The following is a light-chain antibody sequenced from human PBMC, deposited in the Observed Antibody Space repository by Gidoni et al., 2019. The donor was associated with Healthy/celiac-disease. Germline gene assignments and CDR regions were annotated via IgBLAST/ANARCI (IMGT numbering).Light chain of an antibody. V-gene: IGKV1-5*03. CDR1: QSTSSW. CDR2: KAS. CDR3: QQYNSYSRT. Sequence: DIQMTQSPSTPSASVGDRVTITCRASQSTSSWLAWYQQKPGKAPKLLLYKASSLESGVPSRFSGSGSGTEFTLTISSLQPDDFATYYCQQYNSYSRTFGQGTKVEIK. J-gene: IGKJ1*01.